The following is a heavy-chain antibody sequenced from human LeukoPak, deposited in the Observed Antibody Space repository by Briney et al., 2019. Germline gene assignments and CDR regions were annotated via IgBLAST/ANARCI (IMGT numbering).Heavy chain of an antibody. J-gene: IGHJ3*02. V-gene: IGHV4-39*07. D-gene: IGHD1-26*01. Sequence: SETLSLTCIVSGGSVRSSSYYWGWIRQPPGKGLEWIGSLYYTGSTYNNPTLKSRVTMSVDTSKNQFSLNLISVTAADTAMYYCATVTDVYSGSPDAFDIWGQGTMVTVSS. CDR1: GGSVRSSSYY. CDR2: LYYTGST. CDR3: ATVTDVYSGSPDAFDI.